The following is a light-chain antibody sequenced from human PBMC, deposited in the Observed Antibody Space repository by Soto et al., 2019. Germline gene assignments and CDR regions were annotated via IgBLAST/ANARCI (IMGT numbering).Light chain of an antibody. CDR3: LQTYSLPWT. CDR1: QSVGTY. CDR2: AVS. J-gene: IGKJ1*01. Sequence: DTQMTQSPSSLSASVGDRVTIACRASQSVGTYLSWYQQKPGRVPKPLIYAVSSLQSGVPSRFSGSGSGTDFTLTITSLQPEDFATYYCLQTYSLPWTFGQGTKVEV. V-gene: IGKV1-39*01.